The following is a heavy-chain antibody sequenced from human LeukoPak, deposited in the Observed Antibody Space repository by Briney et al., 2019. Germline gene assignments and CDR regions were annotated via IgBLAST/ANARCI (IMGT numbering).Heavy chain of an antibody. D-gene: IGHD2-21*02. V-gene: IGHV3-66*01. CDR2: IYSGGST. J-gene: IGHJ6*02. CDR1: GFTFSSNY. CDR3: ARDSSLVTANYYYGMDV. Sequence: GGSLRLSCAASGFTFSSNYMSWVRQAPGKGLEWVSVIYSGGSTYYADSVKGRFTISRDNSKNTLYLQMNSLRAEDTAVYYCARDSSLVTANYYYGMDVWGQGTTVTVSS.